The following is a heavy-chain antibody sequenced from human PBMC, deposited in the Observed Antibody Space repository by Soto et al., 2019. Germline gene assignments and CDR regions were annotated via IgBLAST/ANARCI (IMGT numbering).Heavy chain of an antibody. Sequence: QVQLVQSGAEVKQPGASVKVSCKASGYTFINYYMHWVRQAPGQGLEWMGIINPSGGSTSYAQKFQGRVTRTRDTSTSTVYMELSSLRSEDTAIYYCARGPLYSGSYGYFDYWGQGALVAVSS. J-gene: IGHJ4*02. V-gene: IGHV1-46*01. CDR1: GYTFINYY. CDR3: ARGPLYSGSYGYFDY. D-gene: IGHD1-26*01. CDR2: INPSGGST.